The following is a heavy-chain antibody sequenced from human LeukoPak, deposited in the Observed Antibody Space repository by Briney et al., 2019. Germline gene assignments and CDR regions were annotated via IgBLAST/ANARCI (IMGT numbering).Heavy chain of an antibody. V-gene: IGHV3-13*01. CDR2: IGAAGDT. CDR3: ARGVVPAAIGLSYGMDV. CDR1: GFTFSSYD. J-gene: IGHJ6*02. Sequence: GGSLRLSCAASGFTFSSYDMPWVRQATGKGLEWVSAIGAAGDTYYPGSVKGRFTISRENAKNSLYLQMNSLRAGDTAVYYCARGVVPAAIGLSYGMDVWGQGTTVTVSS. D-gene: IGHD2-2*01.